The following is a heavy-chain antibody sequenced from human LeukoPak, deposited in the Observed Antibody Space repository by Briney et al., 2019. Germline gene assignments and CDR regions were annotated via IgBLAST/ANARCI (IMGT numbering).Heavy chain of an antibody. CDR1: GGSISSYY. CDR2: IYYSGST. CDR3: ARQAYQILRFLEWLPQSEFDY. V-gene: IGHV4-59*08. J-gene: IGHJ4*02. Sequence: PSETLSLTCTVSGGSISSYYWSWIRQPPGKGLEWIGYIYYSGSTNYNPSLKSRVTISVDTSKNQFSLKLSSVTAADTAVYYCARQAYQILRFLEWLPQSEFDYWGQGTLVTVSS. D-gene: IGHD3-3*01.